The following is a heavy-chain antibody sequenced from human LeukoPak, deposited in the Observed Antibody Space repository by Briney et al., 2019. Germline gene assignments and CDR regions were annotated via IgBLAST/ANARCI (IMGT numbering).Heavy chain of an antibody. J-gene: IGHJ4*02. CDR2: IYSGGYT. D-gene: IGHD3-22*01. CDR1: GFTVSSNH. CDR3: ARQRYYYDSSGPYFDY. V-gene: IGHV3-53*01. Sequence: AGGSLRLSCAASGFTVSSNHMTWVRQTPGKGLEWVSLIYSGGYTYYADSVKGRFTISRDNSKNTLYLQMNSLRGEDTAVYYCARQRYYYDSSGPYFDYWGQGTLVTVSS.